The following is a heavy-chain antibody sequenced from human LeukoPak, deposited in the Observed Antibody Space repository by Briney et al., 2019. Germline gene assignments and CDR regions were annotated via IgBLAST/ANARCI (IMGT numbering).Heavy chain of an antibody. V-gene: IGHV1-18*01. D-gene: IGHD5-24*01. CDR1: GYTFTSYG. CDR3: ARDLDGYNVVPIWDY. J-gene: IGHJ4*02. Sequence: ASVTVSCKASGYTFTSYGISWVRQAPGQGLEWMGWISAYNGNTNYAQKLQGRVTMTTDTSTSTAYMELRSLRSDDTAVYYCARDLDGYNVVPIWDYWGQGTLVTVSS. CDR2: ISAYNGNT.